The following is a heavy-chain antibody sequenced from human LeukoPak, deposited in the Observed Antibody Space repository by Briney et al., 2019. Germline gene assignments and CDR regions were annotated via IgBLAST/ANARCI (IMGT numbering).Heavy chain of an antibody. CDR3: ARDLDGSGSPDY. CDR2: IYSGGST. Sequence: GGSLRLSCAASGFTVSSNYMSWVRQAPGKGLEWVSVIYSGGSTYYADSVKGRFTISRDNSKNTLYLQMNSLRAEDTAVYYCARDLDGSGSPDYWGQGTLVTVSS. CDR1: GFTVSSNY. D-gene: IGHD3-10*01. J-gene: IGHJ4*02. V-gene: IGHV3-53*01.